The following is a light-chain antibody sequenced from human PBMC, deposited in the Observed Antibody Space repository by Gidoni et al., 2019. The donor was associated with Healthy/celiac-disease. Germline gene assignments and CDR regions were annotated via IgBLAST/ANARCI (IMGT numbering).Light chain of an antibody. CDR1: QSVSSY. J-gene: IGKJ2*01. CDR3: QQRSNWPPYT. CDR2: DAS. Sequence: SRVERATLSCRASQSVSSYLAWYQQKPGQAPRLLIYDASNRATGIPARFSGSGSGTDFTLTISSLEPEDFAVYYCQQRSNWPPYTFGQGTKLEIK. V-gene: IGKV3-11*01.